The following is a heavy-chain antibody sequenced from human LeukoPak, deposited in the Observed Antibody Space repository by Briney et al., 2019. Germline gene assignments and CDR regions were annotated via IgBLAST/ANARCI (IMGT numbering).Heavy chain of an antibody. D-gene: IGHD6-19*01. CDR3: AKAGEQWLANWFDP. J-gene: IGHJ5*02. V-gene: IGHV3-9*01. CDR1: GFTFDDYA. CDR2: ISWNSGSI. Sequence: GGSLRLSCAASGFTFDDYAMHWVRQAPGKGLEWVSGISWNSGSIGYADSVKGRFTISRDNAKNSLYLQMNSLRAEDTALYYCAKAGEQWLANWFDPWGQGTLVTVSS.